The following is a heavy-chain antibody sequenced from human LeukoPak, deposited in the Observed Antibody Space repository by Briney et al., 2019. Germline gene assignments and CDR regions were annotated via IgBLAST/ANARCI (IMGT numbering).Heavy chain of an antibody. CDR2: IKQDGSEK. D-gene: IGHD3-10*01. Sequence: PGGSLRLSCAASGFTFSSYWMSWVRQAPGKGLEWVANIKQDGSEKYYVDSVKGRFTISTDNSKNTLYLQMNSLIPEDTAVYYCAKDHSNALLRFGEVIRKSRDGYFDYWGQGTLVTVSS. J-gene: IGHJ4*02. CDR1: GFTFSSYW. CDR3: AKDHSNALLRFGEVIRKSRDGYFDY. V-gene: IGHV3-7*01.